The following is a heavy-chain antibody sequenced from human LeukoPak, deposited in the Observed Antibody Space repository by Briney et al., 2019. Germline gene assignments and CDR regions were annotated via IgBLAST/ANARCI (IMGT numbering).Heavy chain of an antibody. CDR3: ARRLKLCSRDYFDY. Sequence: SETLSLTCSVSGDSISSSSYYWGWIRQPPGKGLEWIGNIYYSGNTYYNPSLKSRVTISVDTSKNQFSLKLTSVTAADTAVYYCARRLKLCSRDYFDYWGQGTLVTVSS. V-gene: IGHV4-39*01. D-gene: IGHD2-15*01. CDR2: IYYSGNT. CDR1: GDSISSSSYY. J-gene: IGHJ4*02.